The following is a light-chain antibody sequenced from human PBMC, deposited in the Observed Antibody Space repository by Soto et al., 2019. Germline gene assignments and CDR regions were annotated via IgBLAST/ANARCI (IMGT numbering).Light chain of an antibody. V-gene: IGKV3-15*01. CDR1: ESVRSN. Sequence: EIVMTQSPATLSVSPGERATLSCRANESVRSNLAWYQQKPGQAPRLLLYGASTRATGIPARFSGSGSGTDFTLTSSSLQSEDSAVYYCQHYLNWSYTFGQGTKLEIK. CDR2: GAS. CDR3: QHYLNWSYT. J-gene: IGKJ2*01.